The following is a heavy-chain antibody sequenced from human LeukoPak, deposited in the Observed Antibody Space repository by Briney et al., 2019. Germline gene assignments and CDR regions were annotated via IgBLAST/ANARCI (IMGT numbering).Heavy chain of an antibody. Sequence: GGSLRLSCAASGFTFSSYGMHWVRQAPGKGLEWVAVISYDGSNKYYADSVKGRFTISRDNSKNTLYLQMNSLRAEDTAVYYCARPPPAVVVVAATPFDYWGQGTLVTVSS. V-gene: IGHV3-30*03. D-gene: IGHD2-15*01. CDR2: ISYDGSNK. CDR3: ARPPPAVVVVAATPFDY. J-gene: IGHJ4*02. CDR1: GFTFSSYG.